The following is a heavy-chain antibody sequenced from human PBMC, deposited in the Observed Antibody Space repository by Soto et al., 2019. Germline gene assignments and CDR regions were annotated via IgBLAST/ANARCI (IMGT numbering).Heavy chain of an antibody. D-gene: IGHD1-26*01. Sequence: GASVKVSCKASGYTFTSYGISWVRQAPGQGLEWMGWISAYNGNTNYAQKLQGRVTMTTDTSTSTAYMELRSLRSDDTAVYYCARVKWEPPKHGRGWFDPWGQRNLVTVSS. J-gene: IGHJ5*02. CDR3: ARVKWEPPKHGRGWFDP. V-gene: IGHV1-18*01. CDR1: GYTFTSYG. CDR2: ISAYNGNT.